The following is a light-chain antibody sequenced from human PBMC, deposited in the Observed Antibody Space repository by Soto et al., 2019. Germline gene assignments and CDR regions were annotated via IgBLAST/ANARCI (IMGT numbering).Light chain of an antibody. CDR3: MQQTNFPFT. Sequence: DVLMTQPPLSSPVTLGQPASISCRSSQSLVHSDGDTYLNWLQQRPGQPPRLLIYKISKRFSGVPDRFTGSGAGTDFTLKISRVAAEDVVTYYCMQQTNFPFTFGGGTKVDIK. CDR2: KIS. V-gene: IGKV2-24*01. J-gene: IGKJ4*01. CDR1: QSLVHSDGDTY.